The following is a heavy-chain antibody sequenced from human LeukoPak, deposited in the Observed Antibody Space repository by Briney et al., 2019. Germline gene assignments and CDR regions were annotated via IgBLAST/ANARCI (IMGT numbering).Heavy chain of an antibody. V-gene: IGHV3-23*01. CDR1: GFSLGSFA. J-gene: IGHJ4*02. Sequence: GGSLRLSCAASGFSLGSFAMSWVRQAPGKGLEWVSTISGGSGKTYYADSVKGRFTISRDNSKNTLYLQMNSLRAEDTAVYYCARDMGGAAAGLDYWGQGTLVTVSS. CDR2: ISGGSGKT. D-gene: IGHD6-13*01. CDR3: ARDMGGAAAGLDY.